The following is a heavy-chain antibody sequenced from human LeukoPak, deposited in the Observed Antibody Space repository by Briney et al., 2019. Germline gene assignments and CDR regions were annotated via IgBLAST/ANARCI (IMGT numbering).Heavy chain of an antibody. CDR1: GFTFSSYG. D-gene: IGHD5-18*01. V-gene: IGHV3-33*01. Sequence: PGGSLRLSCAASGFTFSSYGMHWVRQAPGKGLEWVAVIWYDGSNKYYADSEKGRFTISRDNSKNTLYLQMNSLRAEDTAVYYCARVGRWGAAMEFFDYWGQGTLVTVSS. CDR3: ARVGRWGAAMEFFDY. J-gene: IGHJ4*02. CDR2: IWYDGSNK.